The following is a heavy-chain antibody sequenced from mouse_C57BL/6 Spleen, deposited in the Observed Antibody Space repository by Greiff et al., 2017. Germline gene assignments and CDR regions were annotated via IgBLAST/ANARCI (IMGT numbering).Heavy chain of an antibody. CDR3: AREGYYYGSRTFDY. CDR1: GYTFTSYW. Sequence: QVQLQQPGAELVRPGTSVKLSCKASGYTFTSYWMHWVKQRPGQGLEWIGVIDPSDSYTNYNQKFKGKATLTVDTSSSTAYMQLSSLTSEDSAVYYCAREGYYYGSRTFDYWGPGTTLTVSS. CDR2: IDPSDSYT. V-gene: IGHV1-59*01. D-gene: IGHD1-1*01. J-gene: IGHJ2*01.